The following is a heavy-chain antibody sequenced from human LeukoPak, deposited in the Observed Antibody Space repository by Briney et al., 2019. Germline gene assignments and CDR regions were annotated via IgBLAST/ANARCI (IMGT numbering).Heavy chain of an antibody. CDR2: ISSGGSDK. CDR1: EFHFNNYG. D-gene: IGHD2-2*01. Sequence: TVRSQSLSRAANEFHFNNYGMNWFRQAPRKGMKWHLYISSGGSDKYYAPSVKGRFTISRDNAKKSLFLQINSLRVEDTALYYCGRDVDADQWGQRTLVTVSS. V-gene: IGHV3-48*03. J-gene: IGHJ4*02. CDR3: GRDVDADQ.